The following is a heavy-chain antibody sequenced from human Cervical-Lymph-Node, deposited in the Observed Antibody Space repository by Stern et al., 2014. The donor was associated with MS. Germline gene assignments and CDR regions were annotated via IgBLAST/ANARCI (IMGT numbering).Heavy chain of an antibody. Sequence: QVQLGQSGGEVKKPGASLKVSCKASGYTFTSYGIRWVRQAPGKGLEWMGWIRAYDGNTNYAQKLQGRVTMTTDNSTSTAYMELRSLRSDDTAVYYCARYLTTVMGYYYYGMDVWGQGTTVTVSS. CDR3: ARYLTTVMGYYYYGMDV. CDR2: IRAYDGNT. J-gene: IGHJ6*02. D-gene: IGHD4-11*01. CDR1: GYTFTSYG. V-gene: IGHV1-18*01.